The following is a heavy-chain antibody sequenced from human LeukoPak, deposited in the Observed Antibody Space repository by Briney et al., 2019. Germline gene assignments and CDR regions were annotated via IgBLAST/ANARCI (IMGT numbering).Heavy chain of an antibody. D-gene: IGHD5-24*01. CDR1: GFTFSDYY. CDR2: ISSSGSTI. CDR3: ARDRLEMAFDY. Sequence: GGSLRLSCAASGFTFSDYYMSLIRQAPGKGLEWVSYISSSGSTIYYADSVKGRFTISRDNAKNSLYLQMNSLRAEDTAVYYCARDRLEMAFDYWGQGTLVTVSS. J-gene: IGHJ4*02. V-gene: IGHV3-11*01.